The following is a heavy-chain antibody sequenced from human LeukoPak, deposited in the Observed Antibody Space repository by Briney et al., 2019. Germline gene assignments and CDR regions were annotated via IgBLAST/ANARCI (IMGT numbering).Heavy chain of an antibody. CDR3: GGYSPYLDY. J-gene: IGHJ4*02. CDR2: IYSGGRI. Sequence: PGXSXRLSCXASGFTFSDNYMNWVRQAPGKGLEWVSVIYSGGRIYYSDSVKGRFTISRDNSKNTLYLQMNSLRAEDTAVYYCGGYSPYLDYWGQGTPXTXXS. V-gene: IGHV3-66*01. D-gene: IGHD3-22*01. CDR1: GFTFSDNY.